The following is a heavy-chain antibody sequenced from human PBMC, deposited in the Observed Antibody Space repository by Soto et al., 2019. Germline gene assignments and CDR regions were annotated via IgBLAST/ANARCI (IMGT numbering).Heavy chain of an antibody. CDR3: ARDLPQGEYYYGSGIHFDI. CDR2: IYYSGST. D-gene: IGHD3-10*01. CDR1: GGSISSYY. V-gene: IGHV4-59*01. Sequence: SETLSLTCTVSGGSISSYYWSWIRQPPGKGLEWIGYIYYSGSTNYNPSLKSRVTISVDTSKNQFSLKLSSVTAVDTAVYYCARDLPQGEYYYGSGIHFDIWGQGTMVTVSS. J-gene: IGHJ3*02.